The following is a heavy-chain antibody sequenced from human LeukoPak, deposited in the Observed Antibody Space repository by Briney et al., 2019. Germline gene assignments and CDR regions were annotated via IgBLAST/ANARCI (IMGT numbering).Heavy chain of an antibody. CDR2: IYYSGST. CDR1: GGSISSYY. J-gene: IGHJ4*02. D-gene: IGHD3-9*01. CDR3: ARERYFDWLQSGYFDY. V-gene: IGHV4-59*01. Sequence: SETLSLTCTVSGGSISSYYWSCIRQPPGKGLEWIGYIYYSGSTNYNPSLKSRVTISVDTSKNQFSLKLSSVTAADTAVYYCARERYFDWLQSGYFDYWGQGTLVTVSS.